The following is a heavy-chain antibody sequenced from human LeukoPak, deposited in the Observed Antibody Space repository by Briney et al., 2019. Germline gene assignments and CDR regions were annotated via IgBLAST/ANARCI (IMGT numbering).Heavy chain of an antibody. V-gene: IGHV3-74*01. CDR1: GFTFSTYW. J-gene: IGHJ3*02. CDR3: ARGYDILTGSLNDAFDI. D-gene: IGHD3-9*01. CDR2: INGDGSTT. Sequence: PGGSLRLSCAASGFTFSTYWMHWVRQAPGKGLVWVSRINGDGSTTGYADSVKGRFTISRDNSNNTLNLQMNSLRAEDTAVYYCARGYDILTGSLNDAFDIWGQGTMVTVSS.